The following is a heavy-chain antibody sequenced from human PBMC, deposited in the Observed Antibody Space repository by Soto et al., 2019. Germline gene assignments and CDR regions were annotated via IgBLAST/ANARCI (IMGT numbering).Heavy chain of an antibody. V-gene: IGHV3-30-3*01. Sequence: GESLRLSCSASGFTFSSYAMHWVRQAPGKGLEWVALISYDGSNKYYADSVKGRFTISRDNSKNTLYLQMNSLRDEDTAVHYCARSRYSYGFEAFDIWGQGTMVTVSS. CDR2: ISYDGSNK. CDR1: GFTFSSYA. CDR3: ARSRYSYGFEAFDI. J-gene: IGHJ3*02. D-gene: IGHD5-18*01.